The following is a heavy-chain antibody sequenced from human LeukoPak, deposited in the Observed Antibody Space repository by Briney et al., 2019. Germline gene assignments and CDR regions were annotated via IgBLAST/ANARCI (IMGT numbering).Heavy chain of an antibody. D-gene: IGHD6-6*01. Sequence: GGSLRLSCAASGFTFDDYAMHWVRQAPGKGLEWVSLISGDGGSTDYADSVKGRFTISRDNSKNSLYLQMNSLRTEDTALYYCAKDPPYSTSGHGMDVWGQGTTVTVSS. J-gene: IGHJ6*02. CDR1: GFTFDDYA. V-gene: IGHV3-43*02. CDR3: AKDPPYSTSGHGMDV. CDR2: ISGDGGST.